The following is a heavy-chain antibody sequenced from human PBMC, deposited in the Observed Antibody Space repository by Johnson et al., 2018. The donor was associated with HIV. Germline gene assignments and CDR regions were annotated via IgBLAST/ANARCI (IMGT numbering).Heavy chain of an antibody. CDR2: IRYDGSSK. D-gene: IGHD2-2*01. J-gene: IGHJ3*02. CDR1: AFTSSSYS. CDR3: ARVAPAHDAFDI. V-gene: IGHV3-30*04. Sequence: QMLLVESGGGVVQPGRSLRLSCAASAFTSSSYSMHWVRQAPGKGLEWVAVIRYDGSSKYYADSVKGRFTVSRDKSKNTLYLQMNSLRAEDTAVYYCARVAPAHDAFDIWGQGTMVTVSS.